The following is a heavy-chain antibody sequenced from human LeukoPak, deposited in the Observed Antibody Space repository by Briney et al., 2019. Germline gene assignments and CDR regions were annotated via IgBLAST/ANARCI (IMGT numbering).Heavy chain of an antibody. D-gene: IGHD3-9*01. V-gene: IGHV4-59*01. Sequence: PSETLSLTCTVSGGSISSYYWSWIRQPPGKGLEWIGYIYYSGSTNYNPSLKSRVTISVDTSKNQFSLKLSSVTAADTAVYYCARALRDILTGPHFDYWGQGTLVTVSS. J-gene: IGHJ4*02. CDR2: IYYSGST. CDR1: GGSISSYY. CDR3: ARALRDILTGPHFDY.